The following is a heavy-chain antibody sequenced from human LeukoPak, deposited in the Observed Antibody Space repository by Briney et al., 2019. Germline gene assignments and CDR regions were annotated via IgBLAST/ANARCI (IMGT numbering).Heavy chain of an antibody. CDR1: GFRFSSYE. V-gene: IGHV3-48*03. J-gene: IGHJ4*02. D-gene: IGHD1-14*01. Sequence: PGGSLRLSCAASGFRFSSYEMNWVRQAPGRGLECVSYIGNTGRTIYYVDSVKGRFTVSRDNAKNSLYLQMNSLRAEDTAIYYCVRGDRYFFDYWGQGTLVTVSS. CDR3: VRGDRYFFDY. CDR2: IGNTGRTI.